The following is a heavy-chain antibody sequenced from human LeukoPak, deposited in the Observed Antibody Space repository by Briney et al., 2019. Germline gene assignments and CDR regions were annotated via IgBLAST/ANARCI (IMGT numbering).Heavy chain of an antibody. CDR2: ISGSGGST. J-gene: IGHJ6*02. CDR1: GFTFSNYA. CDR3: AKSLGAYCTNGVCYGIYYYGMDV. V-gene: IGHV3-23*01. D-gene: IGHD2-8*01. Sequence: GGSLRLSCAASGFTFSNYAMSWVRQAPGKGLEWVSGISGSGGSTYYADSVKGRFTISRDNSKNTLYLQMNSLRAEDTAVYYCAKSLGAYCTNGVCYGIYYYGMDVWGQGTTVTVSS.